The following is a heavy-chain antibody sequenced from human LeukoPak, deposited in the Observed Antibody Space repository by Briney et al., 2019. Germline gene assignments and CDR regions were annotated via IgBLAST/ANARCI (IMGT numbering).Heavy chain of an antibody. CDR1: GFTFSSYA. V-gene: IGHV3-30-3*01. CDR3: ARDLSGGGIDY. Sequence: GRSLRLSCAASGFTFSSYAIHWVRQAPGKGPELVAVISYDGSNKLYADSVKGRFTISRDNSKNTLYLQMNSLRAEDTAVYYCARDLSGGGIDYWGQGTLVTVSP. CDR2: ISYDGSNK. D-gene: IGHD3-16*01. J-gene: IGHJ4*02.